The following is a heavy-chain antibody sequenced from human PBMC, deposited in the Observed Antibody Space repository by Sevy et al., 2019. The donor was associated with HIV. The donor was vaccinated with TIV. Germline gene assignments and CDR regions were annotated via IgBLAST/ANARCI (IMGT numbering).Heavy chain of an antibody. CDR2: IIPIFGTA. D-gene: IGHD2-2*01. V-gene: IGHV1-69*13. CDR1: GGTFSKYA. J-gene: IGHJ6*02. CDR3: ARDRGFSSTSEYGMDV. Sequence: ASVKVSCKASGGTFSKYAITWVRQAPGQGLEWMGGIIPIFGTANYAQKFQGRVTITADESTSTAYMGLSSLRSEDTAVYYCARDRGFSSTSEYGMDVWGQGTTVTVSS.